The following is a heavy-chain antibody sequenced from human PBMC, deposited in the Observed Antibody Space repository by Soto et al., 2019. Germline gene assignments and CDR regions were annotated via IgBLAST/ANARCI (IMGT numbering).Heavy chain of an antibody. V-gene: IGHV5-51*01. D-gene: IGHD1-26*01. J-gene: IGHJ3*02. CDR3: ARRKYGGNNYRGAFDI. CDR1: GYSFTSYW. Sequence: GESLKISCKGSGYSFTSYWISWVRQMPGKGLEWMGIIYPGDSDTRYSPSFQGQVTISADKSISTAYLQWSSLKASDTAMYYCARRKYGGNNYRGAFDIWGQGTMVTVSS. CDR2: IYPGDSDT.